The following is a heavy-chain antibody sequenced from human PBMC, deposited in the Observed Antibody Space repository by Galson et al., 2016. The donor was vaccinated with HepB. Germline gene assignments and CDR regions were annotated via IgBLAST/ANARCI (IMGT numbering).Heavy chain of an antibody. CDR1: GFTFSSYA. Sequence: SLRLSCAASGFTFSSYAVSWVRQAPGKGLEWVSAISGRGGSTYYADSVKGRFTISRDNSKNTVYLQMNSLRAGDTAVYYCARSGTVTSWIQVWPKGYDYYYYGMDVWGQGTTVTVSS. D-gene: IGHD5-18*01. J-gene: IGHJ6*02. V-gene: IGHV3-23*01. CDR3: ARSGTVTSWIQVWPKGYDYYYYGMDV. CDR2: ISGRGGST.